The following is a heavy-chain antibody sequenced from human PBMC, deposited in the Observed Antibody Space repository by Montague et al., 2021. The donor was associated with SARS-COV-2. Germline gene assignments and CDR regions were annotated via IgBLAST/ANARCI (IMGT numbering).Heavy chain of an antibody. J-gene: IGHJ1*01. CDR3: ARSSVAVSTIPLLES. V-gene: IGHV4-61*01. CDR2: IVHSSXS. D-gene: IGHD3-3*01. CDR1: GDPVRTGRHY. Sequence: SETLSLTCTVSGDPVRTGRHYWNWIRQPPGKGLEWIGYIVHSSXSXYXXXXEXRVDMSIDTSNSQFSLTLTSVTAADTAVYYCARSSVAVSTIPLLESWGQGALVIVSS.